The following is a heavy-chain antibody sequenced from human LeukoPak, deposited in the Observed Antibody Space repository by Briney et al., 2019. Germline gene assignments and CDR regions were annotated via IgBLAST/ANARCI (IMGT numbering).Heavy chain of an antibody. V-gene: IGHV3-21*01. CDR1: GFTFSSYT. CDR3: TRSRPGTEAGQPNFDY. CDR2: ISSTSSYI. Sequence: PGGSLRLSCAASGFTFSSYTMNWVRQAPGKGLEWVSSISSTSSYIYYADSLKGRFTISRDNAKNSLYLQMNSLRAEDTAVYYCTRSRPGTEAGQPNFDYWGQGTLVTVSS. D-gene: IGHD6-13*01. J-gene: IGHJ4*02.